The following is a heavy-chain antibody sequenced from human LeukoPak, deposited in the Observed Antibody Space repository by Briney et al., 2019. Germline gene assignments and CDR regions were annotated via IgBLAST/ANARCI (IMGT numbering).Heavy chain of an antibody. Sequence: PSETLSLTCSVSGGSISSSTYCWGWIRQPPGKGLEWIGSIYYSGSAYYSPSLESRVTISVDTSKNLFSLNLRSVTAADTAVYYCARHLLGYCSDGSCYYFDYWGQGSLVTVSS. V-gene: IGHV4-39*01. CDR2: IYYSGSA. J-gene: IGHJ4*02. CDR3: ARHLLGYCSDGSCYYFDY. CDR1: GGSISSSTYC. D-gene: IGHD2-15*01.